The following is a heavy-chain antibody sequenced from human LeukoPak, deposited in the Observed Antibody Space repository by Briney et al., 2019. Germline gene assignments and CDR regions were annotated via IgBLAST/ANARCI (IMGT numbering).Heavy chain of an antibody. Sequence: PSETLSLTCTVSSDSTSNYYWSWIRQPAGKGLEWIGRIYTSGSTNYNPSLMSRVTMSLDTSKNQFSLKLSSVTAADTAVYYCARSPGAPYFYYYMDVWGKGTTVTVSS. CDR3: ARSPGAPYFYYYMDV. V-gene: IGHV4-4*07. CDR1: SDSTSNYY. CDR2: IYTSGST. J-gene: IGHJ6*03. D-gene: IGHD2-2*01.